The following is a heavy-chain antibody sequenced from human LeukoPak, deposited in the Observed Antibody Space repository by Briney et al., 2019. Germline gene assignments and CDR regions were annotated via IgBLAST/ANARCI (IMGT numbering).Heavy chain of an antibody. CDR2: IIPIFGTA. J-gene: IGHJ4*02. CDR1: GGTFSSYA. Sequence: ASVKVSCKASGGTFSSYAISWVRQAPGQGLEWMGGIIPIFGTANYAQKFQGRVTITADESTSTAYMELSSLRSEDTAVYYCARGLKATVTTTFDYWGQGTLVTVSS. D-gene: IGHD4-17*01. V-gene: IGHV1-69*13. CDR3: ARGLKATVTTTFDY.